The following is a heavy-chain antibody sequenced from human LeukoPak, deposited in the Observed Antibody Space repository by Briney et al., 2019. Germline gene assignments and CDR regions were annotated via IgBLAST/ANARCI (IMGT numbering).Heavy chain of an antibody. CDR1: GFTFSDYH. V-gene: IGHV3-11*04. CDR2: VSSSGGTI. D-gene: IGHD1-26*01. Sequence: GGSLRLSCAASGFTFSDYHMSWIRQASGKGPEWVSYVSSSGGTISYTDSVKGRFSISRDNAKNSLYLQMNSLRAEDTAVYYCARVGIVGATVGWGQGTLVTVSS. CDR3: ARVGIVGATVG. J-gene: IGHJ4*02.